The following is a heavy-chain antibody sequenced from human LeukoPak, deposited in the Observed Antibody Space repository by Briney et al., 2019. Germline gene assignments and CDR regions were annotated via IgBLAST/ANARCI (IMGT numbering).Heavy chain of an antibody. CDR2: VDQDGRGK. CDR3: ARGRYLDWLPYFFDY. V-gene: IGHV3-7*01. CDR1: GFTFTIYW. D-gene: IGHD3-9*01. J-gene: IGHJ4*02. Sequence: GGSLRLSCAASGFTFTIYWMSWVRQAPGKGLEWVANVDQDGRGKSFVDSVRGRFSISRDNAKNTLYLQMNSLRVEDTAVYYCARGRYLDWLPYFFDYWGQGTLVTVSS.